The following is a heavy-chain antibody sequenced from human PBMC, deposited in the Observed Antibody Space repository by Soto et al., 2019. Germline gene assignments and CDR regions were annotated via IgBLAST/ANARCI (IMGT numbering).Heavy chain of an antibody. CDR1: GGSISSGDYY. D-gene: IGHD3-22*01. V-gene: IGHV4-30-4*01. Sequence: SETLSLTCTVSGGSISSGDYYWSCVRQPPGKGLEWIGYIYYSGSTYYNPSLKSRVTIPVDTSKNQFSLKLSSVTAADTAVYYCARDEVRYDSSGYYPSAAFDIWGQGTMVTVSS. CDR2: IYYSGST. J-gene: IGHJ3*02. CDR3: ARDEVRYDSSGYYPSAAFDI.